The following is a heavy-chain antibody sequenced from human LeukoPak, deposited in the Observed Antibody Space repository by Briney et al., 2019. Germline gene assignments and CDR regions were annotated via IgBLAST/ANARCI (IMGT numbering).Heavy chain of an antibody. D-gene: IGHD6-6*01. J-gene: IGHJ4*02. CDR2: INPNSGGT. Sequence: ASVKVSCKASGYTFTGYYMHWVRQAPGQGLEWMGRINPNSGGTNYAQKFQGRVTMTEDTSTDTAYMELSSLRSEDTAVYYCATGPSSSSSEYYFDYWGQGTLVTVSS. V-gene: IGHV1-2*06. CDR3: ATGPSSSSSEYYFDY. CDR1: GYTFTGYY.